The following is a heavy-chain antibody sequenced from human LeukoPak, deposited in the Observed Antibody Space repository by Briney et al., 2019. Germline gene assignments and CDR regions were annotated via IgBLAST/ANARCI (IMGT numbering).Heavy chain of an antibody. Sequence: SETLSLTCTVSGGSISSYYWSWIRQPAGKGLEWIGRIYTSGSTNYNPSLKSRVTMSVDTSKNQFSLKLSSVTAADTAVYYCARMGDIGSPWLESFDYWGQGTLVTVSS. CDR1: GGSISSYY. V-gene: IGHV4-4*07. CDR2: IYTSGST. J-gene: IGHJ4*02. D-gene: IGHD6-19*01. CDR3: ARMGDIGSPWLESFDY.